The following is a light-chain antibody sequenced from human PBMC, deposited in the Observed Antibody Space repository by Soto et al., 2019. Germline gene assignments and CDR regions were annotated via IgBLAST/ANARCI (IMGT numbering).Light chain of an antibody. V-gene: IGLV2-14*01. CDR2: EVS. J-gene: IGLJ1*01. Sequence: QSVLTQPASVSGSPGQSITISCTGSSSDVGGYNYVSWYQLHPGKAPKLMVYEVSNRPSGVSNRFSGSKSGNTASLTISGLQAEDEADYYCSSYTSSSTEVFGTATKVTVL. CDR1: SSDVGGYNY. CDR3: SSYTSSSTEV.